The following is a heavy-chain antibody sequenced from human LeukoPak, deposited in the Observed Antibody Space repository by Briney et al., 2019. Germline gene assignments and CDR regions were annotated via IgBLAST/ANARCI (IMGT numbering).Heavy chain of an antibody. Sequence: PGGSLRLSCAASGFTFSDYWMHWVRQAPGKGLVWVSRIKSEGSSTTYADSVKGRFTISRDNAKNTLYLQLNSLRVEDTAVYYCARESVLRGYSYGYADSWGQGTLVTVSS. CDR2: IKSEGSST. CDR1: GFTFSDYW. CDR3: ARESVLRGYSYGYADS. V-gene: IGHV3-74*01. J-gene: IGHJ4*02. D-gene: IGHD5-18*01.